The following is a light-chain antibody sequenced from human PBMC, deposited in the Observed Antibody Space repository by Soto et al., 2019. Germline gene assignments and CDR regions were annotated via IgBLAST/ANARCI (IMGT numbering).Light chain of an antibody. V-gene: IGKV3-15*01. CDR3: QQYNNWPRAT. J-gene: IGKJ4*01. Sequence: IVMTQSPATLSVSPGERATLSCRASQSVSSNLAWYQQKPGQAPRLLIYGASTRATGIPARFSGSGSGTEFNLTISSLQSEDFGVYYCQQYNNWPRATFGGGTKVDIK. CDR1: QSVSSN. CDR2: GAS.